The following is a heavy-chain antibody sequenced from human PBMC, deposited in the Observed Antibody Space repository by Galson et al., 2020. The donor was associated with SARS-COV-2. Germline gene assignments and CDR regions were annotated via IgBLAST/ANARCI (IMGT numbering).Heavy chain of an antibody. CDR3: ARDPISWQWLSSLGYYYYGMDV. CDR2: IKNDGSEK. J-gene: IGHJ6*02. CDR1: GFTFRSYW. D-gene: IGHD6-19*01. Sequence: GESLKISCAAYGFTFRSYWMSWVRQAPGKGLEWVANIKNDGSEKYYVDSVKGRFTISRDNAKNSLYLQMNSLRAEDTAVYYCARDPISWQWLSSLGYYYYGMDVWGQGTTVTVSS. V-gene: IGHV3-7*01.